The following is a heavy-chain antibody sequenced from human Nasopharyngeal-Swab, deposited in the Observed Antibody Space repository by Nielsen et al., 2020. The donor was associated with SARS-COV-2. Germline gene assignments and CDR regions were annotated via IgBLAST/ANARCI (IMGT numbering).Heavy chain of an antibody. J-gene: IGHJ4*02. CDR2: ISGSGGST. CDR3: AKDWSSRGYCSGGSCYPYYFDY. Sequence: GESLKISCAASGFTFSSYAMSWVRQAPGKGLEWVSAISGSGGSTYYADSVKGRFTISRDNSKNTLYLQMNGLRAEDTAVYYCAKDWSSRGYCSGGSCYPYYFDYWGQGTLVTVSS. D-gene: IGHD2-15*01. CDR1: GFTFSSYA. V-gene: IGHV3-23*01.